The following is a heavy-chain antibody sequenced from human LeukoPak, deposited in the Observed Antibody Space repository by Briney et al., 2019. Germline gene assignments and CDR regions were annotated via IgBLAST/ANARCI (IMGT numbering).Heavy chain of an antibody. D-gene: IGHD5-18*01. V-gene: IGHV1-69*01. Sequence: GSSVKVSCKASGGTFSSYAISWVRQAPGQGLEWMGGIIPIFGTANYAQKFQGRVTITADESTSTAYMELSSLRSEDTAVYYCARRGYSHAYFDYWDQGTLVTVSS. CDR3: ARRGYSHAYFDY. CDR2: IIPIFGTA. CDR1: GGTFSSYA. J-gene: IGHJ4*02.